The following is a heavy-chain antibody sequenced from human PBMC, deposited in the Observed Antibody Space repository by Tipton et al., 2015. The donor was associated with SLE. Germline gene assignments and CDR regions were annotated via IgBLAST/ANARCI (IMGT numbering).Heavy chain of an antibody. CDR3: AKDASPHGYSYGYFDY. CDR2: ISSTNSYM. CDR1: GFTFSRYA. V-gene: IGHV3-21*01. Sequence: GSLRLSCAASGFTFSRYAMNWVRQAPGKGLEWVSSISSTNSYMYYADSLKGRFTVSRDNAKNSLYLQMNSLRAGDTAVYYCAKDASPHGYSYGYFDYWGPGTLVTVSS. D-gene: IGHD5-18*01. J-gene: IGHJ4*02.